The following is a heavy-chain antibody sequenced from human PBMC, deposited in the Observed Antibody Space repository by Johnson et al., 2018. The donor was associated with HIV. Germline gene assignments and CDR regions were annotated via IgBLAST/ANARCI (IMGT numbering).Heavy chain of an antibody. Sequence: VQLVESGGGLVRPGGSLRLSCAASGFTFSDYYMGWVRQAPGKGLEWVAFIRYDGSKKYYADSVKGRFTISRDNSKNTLYLQMNSLRAEDTAVYYCARDGGFSYFAFDIWGRGTMVVVST. D-gene: IGHD5-18*01. CDR2: IRYDGSKK. J-gene: IGHJ3*02. CDR1: GFTFSDYY. CDR3: ARDGGFSYFAFDI. V-gene: IGHV3-30*02.